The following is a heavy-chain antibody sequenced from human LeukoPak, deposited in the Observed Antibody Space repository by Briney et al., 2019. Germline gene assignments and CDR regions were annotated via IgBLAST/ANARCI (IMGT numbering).Heavy chain of an antibody. D-gene: IGHD3-9*01. Sequence: GGSLRLSCAASGFTFSSYAMSWVRQAPGKGLEWVSAISGSGGSTYYADSVKGRFTISRDNSKNTLYLQMNSLRAEDTAVNYCAKDRANYDILTGYYGPFDYWGQGTLVTVSS. V-gene: IGHV3-23*01. CDR3: AKDRANYDILTGYYGPFDY. J-gene: IGHJ4*02. CDR1: GFTFSSYA. CDR2: ISGSGGST.